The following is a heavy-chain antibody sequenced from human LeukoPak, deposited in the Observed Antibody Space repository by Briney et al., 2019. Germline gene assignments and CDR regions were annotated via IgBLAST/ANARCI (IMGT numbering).Heavy chain of an antibody. V-gene: IGHV3-43*02. CDR2: MSGDGGST. D-gene: IGHD6-13*01. CDR3: AKVQAAADNFYYGLDV. J-gene: IGHJ6*02. Sequence: PGGSLRLSCAASGFTSDDYAIHWVRQAPGKGLEWVSLMSGDGGSTYYADSVKGRFTISRDNSKNSLYLHMNSLTTEDTAMYYCAKVQAAADNFYYGLDVWGQGTTVTVSS. CDR1: GFTSDDYA.